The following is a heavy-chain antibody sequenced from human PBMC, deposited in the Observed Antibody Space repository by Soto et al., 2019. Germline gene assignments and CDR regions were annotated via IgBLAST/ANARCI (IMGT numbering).Heavy chain of an antibody. CDR1: GFTFSSYC. CDR3: ARGYWVDYEFWSGPPPVY. J-gene: IGHJ4*02. D-gene: IGHD3-3*01. CDR2: INSDGSST. V-gene: IGHV3-74*01. Sequence: EVQLVESGGGLVQPGGSLRLSCAASGFTFSSYCMHWVRQAPGKGLVWVSRINSDGSSTSYTDSVKGRFTISRDNATKTRYQQMISLRAEDRAVYHCARGYWVDYEFWSGPPPVYWGQGTLVTVSS.